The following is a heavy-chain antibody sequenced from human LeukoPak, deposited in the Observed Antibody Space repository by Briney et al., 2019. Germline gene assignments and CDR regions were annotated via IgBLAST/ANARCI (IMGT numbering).Heavy chain of an antibody. CDR3: AELGITMIGGV. CDR1: GFTFSSHG. D-gene: IGHD3-10*02. V-gene: IGHV3-23*01. J-gene: IGHJ6*04. CDR2: ISGSGDNT. Sequence: GGSLRLSCAASGFTFSSHGMSWVRQAPGKGLEWVSTISGSGDNTYYAGSVKGRFTISRDNSKNTLYLQMNSLRAEDTAVYYCAELGITMIGGVWGKGTTVTISS.